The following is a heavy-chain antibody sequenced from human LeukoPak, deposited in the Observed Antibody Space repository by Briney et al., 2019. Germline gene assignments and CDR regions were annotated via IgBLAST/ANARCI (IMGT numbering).Heavy chain of an antibody. CDR3: ATGMAVAGIYPSFGFDY. Sequence: ASVKVSCKASGYTFTSYDINWVRQATGQGLEWMGWMNPNSGNTGYAQKFQGRVTMTEDTSTDTAYMELSGLRSEDTAVYYCATGMAVAGIYPSFGFDYWGQGTLVTVSS. CDR1: GYTFTSYD. CDR2: MNPNSGNT. D-gene: IGHD6-19*01. V-gene: IGHV1-8*01. J-gene: IGHJ4*02.